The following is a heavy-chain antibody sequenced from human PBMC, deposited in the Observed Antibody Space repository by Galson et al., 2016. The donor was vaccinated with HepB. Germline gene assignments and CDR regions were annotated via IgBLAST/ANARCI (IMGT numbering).Heavy chain of an antibody. D-gene: IGHD6-19*01. Sequence: SLRLSCAASGFTLSSYAMSWIRLAPGEGPEWVSVISGSGDKTYYANLVKGRFTISRDNSKNTLNLQMDSLRAEVTAVYYCAKFSSDWHYFDYWGQGILVTVSS. J-gene: IGHJ4*02. CDR1: GFTLSSYA. CDR3: AKFSSDWHYFDY. CDR2: ISGSGDKT. V-gene: IGHV3-23*01.